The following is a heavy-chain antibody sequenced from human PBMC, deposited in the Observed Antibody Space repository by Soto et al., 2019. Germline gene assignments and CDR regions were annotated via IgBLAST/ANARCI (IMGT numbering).Heavy chain of an antibody. CDR3: ARDRIAADAFDI. D-gene: IGHD6-25*01. V-gene: IGHV1-3*01. CDR2: INAGNGNT. Sequence: QVKLVQSGAEVKKPGASVKVSCKASGYTFTSYAMHWVRQAPGQRLEWMGWINAGNGNTKYSQKFQGRVTITRDTSASTAYMELSSLRSEDTAVYYCARDRIAADAFDIWGQGTMVTVSS. J-gene: IGHJ3*02. CDR1: GYTFTSYA.